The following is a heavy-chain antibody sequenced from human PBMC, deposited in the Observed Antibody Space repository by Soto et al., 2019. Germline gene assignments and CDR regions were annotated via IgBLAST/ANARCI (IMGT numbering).Heavy chain of an antibody. CDR2: INPESTTR. CDR3: TKDTFGALDS. CDR1: GFTLRTYW. Sequence: WGSLRLSCTASGFTLRTYWMHWVRQAPGKGLVWVSRINPESTTRTYADSVKGRFTISRDNAENTLFLHMNSLSAEDAGIYYCTKDTFGALDSWGQGTLVTVSS. J-gene: IGHJ4*02. D-gene: IGHD3-10*01. V-gene: IGHV3-74*01.